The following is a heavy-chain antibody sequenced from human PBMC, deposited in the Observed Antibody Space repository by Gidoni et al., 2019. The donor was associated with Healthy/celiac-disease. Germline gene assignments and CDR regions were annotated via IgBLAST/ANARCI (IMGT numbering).Heavy chain of an antibody. CDR1: GGTFSSYA. CDR3: ARASHCGGDCYSDY. Sequence: QVQLVQSGAEVKKPGSSVKVSCKAAGGTFSSYAISWVRQAPGQGLEWMGRIIPILGIANYAQKFQGRVTITADKSTSTAYMELSSLRSEDTAVYYCARASHCGGDCYSDYWGQGTLVTVSS. V-gene: IGHV1-69*09. J-gene: IGHJ4*02. D-gene: IGHD2-21*02. CDR2: IIPILGIA.